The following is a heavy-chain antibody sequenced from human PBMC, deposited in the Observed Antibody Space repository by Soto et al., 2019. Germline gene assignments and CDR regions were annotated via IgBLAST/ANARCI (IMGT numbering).Heavy chain of an antibody. CDR3: ARQIFAADY. V-gene: IGHV1-69*06. D-gene: IGHD3-9*01. CDR2: IIPIFGAP. J-gene: IGHJ4*02. Sequence: QVHLVQSGAEVKKPGSSVKVSCKASGGTFNTYPFSWVRQAPGQGLEWMGGIIPIFGAPNYAQKFQGRVTITADKSTSTAYMELSSLRSEDTAVYYCARQIFAADYWGQGTLLVVSS. CDR1: GGTFNTYP.